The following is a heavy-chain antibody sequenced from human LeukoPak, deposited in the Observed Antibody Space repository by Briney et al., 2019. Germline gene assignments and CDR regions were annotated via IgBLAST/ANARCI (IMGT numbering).Heavy chain of an antibody. CDR3: ATDPKSAIVATTLG. Sequence: ASVKVSCKVSGYTLTELSMHWVRQAPGKGLEWMGGFDPEDGETIYAQKFQGRVTMTEDTSTDTAYMELSSLRSEDTAVYYCATDPKSAIVATTLGWGQGTLVTVSS. CDR2: FDPEDGET. CDR1: GYTLTELS. J-gene: IGHJ4*02. D-gene: IGHD5-12*01. V-gene: IGHV1-24*01.